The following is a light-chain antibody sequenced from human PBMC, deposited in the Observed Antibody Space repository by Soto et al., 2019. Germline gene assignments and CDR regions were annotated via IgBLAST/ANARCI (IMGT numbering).Light chain of an antibody. V-gene: IGLV2-14*01. CDR3: ISYKTDDTFV. J-gene: IGLJ1*01. CDR2: EAT. Sequence: SALTQPASVSGSPGQSITISCAGTRSGIGASNSVSWYQHLPGRPPTLIIYEATNRPSGVSERFSGSKTGDTASLTISGLQADDEAEYFSISYKTDDTFVFGSGTKLTVL. CDR1: RSGIGASNS.